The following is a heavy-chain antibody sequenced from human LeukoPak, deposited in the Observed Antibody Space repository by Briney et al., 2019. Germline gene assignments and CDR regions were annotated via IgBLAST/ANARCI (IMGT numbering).Heavy chain of an antibody. CDR2: IRYDGSNK. D-gene: IGHD3-10*01. Sequence: GGSLRLSCAASGFTFSSYGMHWVRQAPGKGLEWVAFIRYDGSNKYYADSVKGRFTISRDNSKNTLYLQMNSLRAEDTAVYYCARLSGLLWFGESNWFDPWGQGTLVTVSS. CDR1: GFTFSSYG. V-gene: IGHV3-30*02. J-gene: IGHJ5*02. CDR3: ARLSGLLWFGESNWFDP.